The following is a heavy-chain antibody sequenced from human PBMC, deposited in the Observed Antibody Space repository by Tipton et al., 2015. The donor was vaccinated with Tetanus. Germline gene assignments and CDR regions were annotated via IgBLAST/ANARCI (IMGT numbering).Heavy chain of an antibody. CDR3: ARGQRYFPY. V-gene: IGHV3-11*01. CDR2: ISTNGGTI. CDR1: GFTFSDYY. Sequence: AVSGFTFSDYYMSWIRQAPGEGLEWVSYISTNGGTIYYADSVKGRFTISRDNAKNSLYLQMYSLRAEDSAVYYCARGQRYFPYWGQGTLVTVSS. D-gene: IGHD1-14*01. J-gene: IGHJ4*02.